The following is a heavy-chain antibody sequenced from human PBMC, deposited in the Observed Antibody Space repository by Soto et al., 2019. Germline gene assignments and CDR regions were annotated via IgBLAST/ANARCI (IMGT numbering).Heavy chain of an antibody. D-gene: IGHD2-15*01. J-gene: IGHJ6*02. CDR3: ARSRRGYCXGGSCYTTPYYYYGMDV. CDR2: INHSGST. Sequence: SETLSLTCAVYGGSFSCYYWSWIRQPPGKGLEWIGEINHSGSTNYNPSLKSRVTISVDTSKNQFSLKLSSVTAADTAVYYCARSRRGYCXGGSCYTTPYYYYGMDVWGQGTTVTVSS. CDR1: GGSFSCYY. V-gene: IGHV4-34*01.